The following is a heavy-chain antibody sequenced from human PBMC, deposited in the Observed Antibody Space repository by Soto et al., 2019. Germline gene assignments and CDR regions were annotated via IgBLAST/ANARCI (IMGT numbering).Heavy chain of an antibody. CDR3: AKVGYSGYDYGGDY. Sequence: GGSLRLSCAASGFTFSSYAMSWVRQAPGKGLEWVSAISGSGGGTYYADSVKGRFTISRDNSKNTLYLQMNSLRAEDTAVYYCAKVGYSGYDYGGDYWGQGTLVTVSS. CDR2: ISGSGGGT. D-gene: IGHD5-12*01. J-gene: IGHJ4*02. V-gene: IGHV3-23*01. CDR1: GFTFSSYA.